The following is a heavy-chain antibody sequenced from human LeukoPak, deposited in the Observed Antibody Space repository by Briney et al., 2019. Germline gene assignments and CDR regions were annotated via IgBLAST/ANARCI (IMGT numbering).Heavy chain of an antibody. CDR3: ARGLYASGNYGIAY. Sequence: GGSLRLSCAASGFTFSSYDMHWVRQAPGKGLVWVSRINSDGSSTIYPDSVKGRFTISRDNAKNTLYLQMNSLRAEDTAVYYCARGLYASGNYGIAYWGQGILVTVSS. CDR2: INSDGSST. J-gene: IGHJ4*02. D-gene: IGHD3-10*01. V-gene: IGHV3-74*01. CDR1: GFTFSSYD.